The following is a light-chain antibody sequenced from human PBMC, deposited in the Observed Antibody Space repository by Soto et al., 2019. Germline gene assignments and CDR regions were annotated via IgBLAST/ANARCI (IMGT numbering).Light chain of an antibody. Sequence: DILMTQSPLSLSVTPGQPASISCKSSQSLMHTDGKTHLYWYLQRAGQPPQLLIYELSNRFSGVPDRFSGSGSGTDFSLKISRVEAEDAGVYYCMQTLQNPLTFGGGTKVDIK. CDR1: QSLMHTDGKTH. V-gene: IGKV2D-29*01. CDR3: MQTLQNPLT. CDR2: ELS. J-gene: IGKJ4*01.